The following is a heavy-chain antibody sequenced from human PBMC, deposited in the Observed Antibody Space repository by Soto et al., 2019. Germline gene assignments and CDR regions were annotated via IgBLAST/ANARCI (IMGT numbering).Heavy chain of an antibody. CDR1: GDSISGYY. Sequence: SGTLSLTCTVSGDSISGYYWSWIRQTPGKGLERIGYIYYSGSTNYNPSLRSRVTISVNTSTNQFSLRLTSVTAADTAVYYCARVTRGAAARPEEFESWGRGILVPVSS. V-gene: IGHV4-59*01. D-gene: IGHD6-6*01. CDR2: IYYSGST. J-gene: IGHJ4*02. CDR3: ARVTRGAAARPEEFES.